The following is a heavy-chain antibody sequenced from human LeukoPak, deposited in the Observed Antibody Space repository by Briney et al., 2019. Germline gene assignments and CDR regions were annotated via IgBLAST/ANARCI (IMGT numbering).Heavy chain of an antibody. CDR1: GGSISSYY. D-gene: IGHD3-22*01. CDR2: IYTSGST. Sequence: SETLSLTCTVSGGSISSYYWSWIRQPPGKGLEWIGYIYTSGSTNYNPSLKSRVTISVDTSKNQFSLKLSSVTAADTAVYYCARYSSGYYLDAFDIWGQGTMVTVSS. CDR3: ARYSSGYYLDAFDI. J-gene: IGHJ3*02. V-gene: IGHV4-4*09.